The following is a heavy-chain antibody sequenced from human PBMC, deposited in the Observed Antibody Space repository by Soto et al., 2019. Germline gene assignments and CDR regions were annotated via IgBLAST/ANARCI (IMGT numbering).Heavy chain of an antibody. V-gene: IGHV1-58*01. Sequence: SVKVSCKASGFTFTSSAVQWVRQARGQRLEWIGWIVVGSGNTSYAQKFQERVTITRDMSTSTAYMELSSLRSEDTAVYYCAAGYDFWSGYYSEGFYYGMDVWGQGTTVTVSS. CDR2: IVVGSGNT. CDR3: AAGYDFWSGYYSEGFYYGMDV. CDR1: GFTFTSSA. D-gene: IGHD3-3*01. J-gene: IGHJ6*02.